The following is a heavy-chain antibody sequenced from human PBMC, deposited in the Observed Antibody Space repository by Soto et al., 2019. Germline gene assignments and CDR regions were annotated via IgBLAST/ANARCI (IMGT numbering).Heavy chain of an antibody. CDR1: GFTFSSYW. CDR3: ARFSFSVAATDLVDY. J-gene: IGHJ4*02. Sequence: ESGGGLVQPGGSLRLSCAASGFTFSSYWMSWVRQAPGKGLEWVANIKQDGSEKYYVDSVKGRFTISRDNAKNSLYLQMNSLRAEDTAVYYCARFSFSVAATDLVDYWGQGTLVTVSS. CDR2: IKQDGSEK. V-gene: IGHV3-7*01. D-gene: IGHD2-15*01.